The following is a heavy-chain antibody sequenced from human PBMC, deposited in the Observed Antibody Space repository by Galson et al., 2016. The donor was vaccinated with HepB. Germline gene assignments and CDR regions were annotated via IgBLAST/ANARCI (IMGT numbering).Heavy chain of an antibody. Sequence: SVKVSCKASGYTFINYDINWVRQATGQGPEWMGWMNPKSGSRGFAQGFQGRITVTANTSISTVYMELSSLKSEDTAVYYCARGWGPGTTREGWFDPWGQGTLVTVSS. D-gene: IGHD1-1*01. V-gene: IGHV1-8*01. CDR2: MNPKSGSR. J-gene: IGHJ5*02. CDR3: ARGWGPGTTREGWFDP. CDR1: GYTFINYD.